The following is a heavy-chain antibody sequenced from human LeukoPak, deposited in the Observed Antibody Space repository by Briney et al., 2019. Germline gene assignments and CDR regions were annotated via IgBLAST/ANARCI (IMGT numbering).Heavy chain of an antibody. V-gene: IGHV3-53*01. J-gene: IGHJ6*02. CDR3: AREKTYFYGMDV. CDR1: GFTVSGSY. Sequence: GGSLRLSCAASGFTVSGSYMSWVRQAPGMGLQWVSVIYSDDSTYYADSVKGRFTISRDNSKSTLYLQMNSLRAEGTAIYYCAREKTYFYGMDVWGRGTTVIVSS. CDR2: IYSDDST.